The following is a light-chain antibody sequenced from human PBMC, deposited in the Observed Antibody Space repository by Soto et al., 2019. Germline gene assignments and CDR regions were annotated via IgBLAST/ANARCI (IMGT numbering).Light chain of an antibody. CDR3: QTWSTDIRV. CDR2: LNSDGSH. Sequence: QLVLTQPPSASASLGASVKLTCTLSSGHNSYAIAWHQQQPEKGPRYLMKLNSDGSHSKGDGIPDRFSGSSSGAGRYLTISSLQSEDEADYYCQTWSTDIRVFGGGTKVTVL. V-gene: IGLV4-69*01. J-gene: IGLJ3*02. CDR1: SGHNSYA.